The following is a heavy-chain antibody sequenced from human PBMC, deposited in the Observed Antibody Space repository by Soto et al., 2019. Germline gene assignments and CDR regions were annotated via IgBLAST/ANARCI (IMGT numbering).Heavy chain of an antibody. V-gene: IGHV3-64*01. CDR2: ISSNGGST. J-gene: IGHJ4*02. D-gene: IGHD3-10*01. CDR1: GFTLSSYA. Sequence: EVQLVESGGGLVQPGGSLRLSCAASGFTLSSYAMHWVRQAPGKGLEYVSAISSNGGSTYYATSVKGRFTISRDNSKNTLYLQMGSLRAEDMAVYYCARDLDTMVRGVIGDWGQGTLVTVSS. CDR3: ARDLDTMVRGVIGD.